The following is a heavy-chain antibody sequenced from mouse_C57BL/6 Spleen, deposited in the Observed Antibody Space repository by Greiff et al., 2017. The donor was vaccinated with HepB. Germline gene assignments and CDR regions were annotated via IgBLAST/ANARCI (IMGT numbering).Heavy chain of an antibody. CDR1: GYTFTSYW. CDR2: IDPSDSYT. J-gene: IGHJ3*01. Sequence: QVQLQQPGAELVRPGTSVKLSCKASGYTFTSYWMHWVKQRPGQGLEWIGVIDPSDSYTNYNQKFKGKATLTVDTSSSTAYMQLSSLTSEDSAVYDCASLIYDGYYGFAYWGQGTLVTVSA. V-gene: IGHV1-59*01. D-gene: IGHD2-3*01. CDR3: ASLIYDGYYGFAY.